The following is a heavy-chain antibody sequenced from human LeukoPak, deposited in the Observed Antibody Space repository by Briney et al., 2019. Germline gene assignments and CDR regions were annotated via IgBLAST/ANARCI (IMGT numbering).Heavy chain of an antibody. CDR2: ISYDGSNK. J-gene: IGHJ4*02. D-gene: IGHD3-22*01. V-gene: IGHV3-30-3*01. CDR3: ARDGGAITMIVVVITGYPDY. CDR1: GFTFSSYA. Sequence: GGSLRLSCAASGFTFSSYAMHWVRQAPGKGLERVAVISYDGSNKYYADSVKGRFTISRDNSKNTLYLQMNSLRAEDTAVYYCARDGGAITMIVVVITGYPDYWGQGTLVTVSS.